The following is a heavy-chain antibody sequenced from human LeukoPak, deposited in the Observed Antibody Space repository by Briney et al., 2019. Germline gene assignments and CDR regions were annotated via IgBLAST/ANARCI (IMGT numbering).Heavy chain of an antibody. D-gene: IGHD3-9*01. CDR2: ISGSGGST. J-gene: IGHJ2*01. CDR3: AKRPPLRYFDWASNWYFDL. Sequence: GGSLRLSCAASGFTFSSYAMSWVRQAPGKGLEWVSAISGSGGSTYYADSVKGRFTISRDNSKNTLYLQMNSLRAEDTAVYYCAKRPPLRYFDWASNWYFDLWGRGTLATVSS. V-gene: IGHV3-23*01. CDR1: GFTFSSYA.